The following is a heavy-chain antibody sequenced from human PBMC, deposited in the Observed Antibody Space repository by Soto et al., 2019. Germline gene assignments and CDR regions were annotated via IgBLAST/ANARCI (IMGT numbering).Heavy chain of an antibody. V-gene: IGHV1-18*01. CDR3: AGITMVRGVIITWDY. CDR1: GYTFTSYG. D-gene: IGHD3-10*01. Sequence: QVQLVQSGAEVKKPGASVKVSCKASGYTFTSYGISWVRQAPGQGLEWMGWISAYNGNTNYAQKLQGRVTMTTDTSTSTAYMELRSLRSADTAVYYCAGITMVRGVIITWDYWVQGTLVTVSS. CDR2: ISAYNGNT. J-gene: IGHJ4*02.